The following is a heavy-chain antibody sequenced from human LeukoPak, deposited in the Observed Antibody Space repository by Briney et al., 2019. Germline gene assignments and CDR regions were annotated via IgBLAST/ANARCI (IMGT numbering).Heavy chain of an antibody. Sequence: GGSLRLSCTVSGFSVSTSGMSWVRQAQGKGLQTISAISVEGESAYYADSVKGRFTISRDNSKNTLYLQMNSLRVEDTAVYYCAQGYSRGWYPHWGQGSLVSVSS. CDR1: GFSVSTSG. CDR3: AQGYSRGWYPH. J-gene: IGHJ4*02. D-gene: IGHD6-19*01. V-gene: IGHV3-23*01. CDR2: ISVEGESA.